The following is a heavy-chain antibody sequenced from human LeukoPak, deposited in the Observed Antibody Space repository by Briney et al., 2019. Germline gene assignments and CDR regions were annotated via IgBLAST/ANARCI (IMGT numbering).Heavy chain of an antibody. Sequence: SETLSPTCTVSGGSISSYYWSWIRQPPGKGLEGIGYIYYSGSTNYNPSLKSRVTISVDTSKNQFSLKLSSVTAADTAVYYCARDEVVVTATTYYYYGMDVWGQGTTVTVSS. J-gene: IGHJ6*02. CDR1: GGSISSYY. CDR2: IYYSGST. CDR3: ARDEVVVTATTYYYYGMDV. D-gene: IGHD2-21*02. V-gene: IGHV4-59*01.